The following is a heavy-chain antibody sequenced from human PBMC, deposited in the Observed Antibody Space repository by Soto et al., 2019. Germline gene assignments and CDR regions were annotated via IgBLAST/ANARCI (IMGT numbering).Heavy chain of an antibody. CDR1: SGSISSSNW. J-gene: IGHJ3*02. V-gene: IGHV4-4*02. D-gene: IGHD3-10*01. Sequence: SETLSLTCAVSSGSISSSNWWSWVRQPPGKGLEWIGEIYHSGSTNYNPSLKSRVTISVDKSKNQFSLKLSSVTAADTAVYYCARATEPPMVRGVIMGSDAFDIWGQGTMVTVSS. CDR3: ARATEPPMVRGVIMGSDAFDI. CDR2: IYHSGST.